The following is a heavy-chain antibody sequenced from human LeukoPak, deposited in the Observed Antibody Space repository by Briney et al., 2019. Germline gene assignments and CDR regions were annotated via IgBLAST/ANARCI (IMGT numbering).Heavy chain of an antibody. CDR3: AKDLLPSSYYYDSSGYDY. J-gene: IGHJ4*02. D-gene: IGHD3-22*01. V-gene: IGHV3-23*01. Sequence: GRSLRLSCAASGFTFSSYAMSWVRQAPGKGLEWVSAISGSGGSTYYADSVKGRFTISRDNSKNTLYLQMNSLRAEDTAVYYCAKDLLPSSYYYDSSGYDYWGQGTLVTVSS. CDR2: ISGSGGST. CDR1: GFTFSSYA.